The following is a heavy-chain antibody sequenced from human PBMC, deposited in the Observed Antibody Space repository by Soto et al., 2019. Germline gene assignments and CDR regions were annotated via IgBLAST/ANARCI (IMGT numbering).Heavy chain of an antibody. CDR3: AFREVLYQAGGDV. CDR1: GFTFGDYA. D-gene: IGHD2-2*01. Sequence: KTGGSLRLSCTASGFTFGDYAMSWFRQAPGKGLEWVGFIRSKAYGGTTEYAASVKGRFTISRDDSKSIAYLQMNSLKTEDTAVYYCAFREVLYQAGGDVWGQGTTVTVSS. J-gene: IGHJ6*02. CDR2: IRSKAYGGTT. V-gene: IGHV3-49*05.